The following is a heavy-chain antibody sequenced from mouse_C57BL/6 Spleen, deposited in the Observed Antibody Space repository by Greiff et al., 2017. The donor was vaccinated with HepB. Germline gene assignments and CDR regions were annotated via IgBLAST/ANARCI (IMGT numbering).Heavy chain of an antibody. V-gene: IGHV5-4*01. CDR3: AREGGYGYDIFAY. D-gene: IGHD2-2*01. CDR2: ISDGGSYT. CDR1: GFTFSSYA. J-gene: IGHJ3*01. Sequence: EVKVEESGGGLVKPGGSLKLSCAASGFTFSSYAMSWVRQTPEKRLEWVATISDGGSYTYYPDNVKGRFTISRDNAKNNLYLQMSHLKSEDTAMYYCAREGGYGYDIFAYWGQGTLVTVSA.